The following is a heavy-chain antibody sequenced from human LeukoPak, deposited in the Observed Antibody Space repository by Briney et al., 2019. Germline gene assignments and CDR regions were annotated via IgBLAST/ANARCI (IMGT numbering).Heavy chain of an antibody. CDR3: AKGGPTGSNYFDF. J-gene: IGHJ4*02. CDR1: EFTFDNYA. V-gene: IGHV3-23*01. Sequence: HSGGSLRLSCAASEFTFDNYAMSWVRQAPGKGLEWVSVISGSGYYSYYADSVKGRFTVSRDNSKTTLYLQMNSLRADDTAVYYCAKGGPTGSNYFDFWGQGTLVTVSS. D-gene: IGHD1-26*01. CDR2: ISGSGYYS.